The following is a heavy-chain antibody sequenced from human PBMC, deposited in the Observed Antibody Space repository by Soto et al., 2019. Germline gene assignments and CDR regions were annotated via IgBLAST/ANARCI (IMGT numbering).Heavy chain of an antibody. Sequence: EVQLLESGGGLVQPGGSLRLSCAASLFTFRSYTMSWARQAPGKGPEWVSAITASGDYTVYAASVKGRFTISRDNSKNTLFLEMSSLRAEDTGVYFCAGRGGSGSYSWGQGTLVTVSS. V-gene: IGHV3-23*01. CDR2: ITASGDYT. D-gene: IGHD3-10*01. CDR1: LFTFRSYT. J-gene: IGHJ4*02. CDR3: AGRGGSGSYS.